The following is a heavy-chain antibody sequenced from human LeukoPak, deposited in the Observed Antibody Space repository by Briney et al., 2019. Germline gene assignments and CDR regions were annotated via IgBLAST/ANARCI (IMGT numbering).Heavy chain of an antibody. V-gene: IGHV1-46*01. CDR3: ARGAPREYDFWSGFLGYYYYMDV. CDR2: INPSGGNT. CDR1: GYTFTSYY. D-gene: IGHD3-3*01. Sequence: GASVKVSCKASGYTFTSYYMHWVRQAPGQGLEWMGIINPSGGNTNYAQKLQGRVTMTTDTSTSTAYMELRSLRSDDTAVYYCARGAPREYDFWSGFLGYYYYMDVWGKGTTVTVSS. J-gene: IGHJ6*03.